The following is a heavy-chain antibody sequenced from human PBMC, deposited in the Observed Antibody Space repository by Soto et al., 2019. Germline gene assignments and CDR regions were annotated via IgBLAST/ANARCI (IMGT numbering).Heavy chain of an antibody. V-gene: IGHV3-48*03. CDR3: VREAPCSNGVCQFDY. J-gene: IGHJ4*02. D-gene: IGHD2-8*01. CDR2: ISSSGSTI. Sequence: LRLSCAASGFTFSPYEMSWVRQAPGKGLEWISYISSSGSTIHYADSVKGRFSISRDNAKKSLFLQMNSLRAEDTAVYYCVREAPCSNGVCQFDYWGRGTLVTVSS. CDR1: GFTFSPYE.